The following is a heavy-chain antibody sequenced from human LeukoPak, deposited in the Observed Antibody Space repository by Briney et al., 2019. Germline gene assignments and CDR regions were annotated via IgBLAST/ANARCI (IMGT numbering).Heavy chain of an antibody. CDR3: ARSPIVVIPAAMGRKYYYYYMDV. CDR2: ISSSSSTI. V-gene: IGHV3-48*01. CDR1: GFTFSAYS. J-gene: IGHJ6*03. Sequence: GGSLRLSCAASGFTFSAYSMNWVRQAPGKGLEWVSYISSSSSTIFYADSVKGRFTISRDNSKNTLYLQMNSLRAEDTAVYYCARSPIVVIPAAMGRKYYYYYMDVWGKGTTVTVSS. D-gene: IGHD2-2*01.